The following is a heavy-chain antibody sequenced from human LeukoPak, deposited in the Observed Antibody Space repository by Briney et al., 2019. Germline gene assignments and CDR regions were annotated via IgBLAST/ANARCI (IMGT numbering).Heavy chain of an antibody. CDR1: GFTFSSYG. J-gene: IGHJ6*02. CDR2: ISYDGSNK. CDR3: AKDRVRIVVPAAMPLYYYYYGMDV. V-gene: IGHV3-30*18. D-gene: IGHD2-2*01. Sequence: GGSLRLSCAASGFTFSSYGMHWVRQAPGKGLEWVAVISYDGSNKYYADSVKGRFTISRDNSKNTLYLQMNSLRAEVTAVYYCAKDRVRIVVPAAMPLYYYYYGMDVWGQGTTVTVSS.